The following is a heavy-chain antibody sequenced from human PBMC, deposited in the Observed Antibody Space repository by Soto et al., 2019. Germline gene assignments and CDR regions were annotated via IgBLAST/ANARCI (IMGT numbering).Heavy chain of an antibody. CDR2: IERSGAT. J-gene: IGHJ4*02. D-gene: IGHD5-12*01. Sequence: GGSLRLSCTASGFTFSSYPMNWVRQAPGKGLEWVSHIERSGATYYADSVKGRFTISRDNAKNSLYLQMNGLRDGDTAVYYCARDSAYAFDSWGQGTLVTVYS. CDR3: ARDSAYAFDS. V-gene: IGHV3-48*02. CDR1: GFTFSSYP.